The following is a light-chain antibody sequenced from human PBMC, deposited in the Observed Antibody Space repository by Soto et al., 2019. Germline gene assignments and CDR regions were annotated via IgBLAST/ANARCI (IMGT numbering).Light chain of an antibody. CDR1: QGISSF. J-gene: IGKJ3*01. CDR2: GAS. Sequence: IQLTQSPCSLYASVGDIVTSTCRASQGISSFLAWYQQKPGKAPKLLIYGASTLNSGVPSRFSGSGSGTDFTLTIGSLQPEDFATYYCQQLTSFSIPFGPWTKVDIK. V-gene: IGKV1-9*01. CDR3: QQLTSFSIP.